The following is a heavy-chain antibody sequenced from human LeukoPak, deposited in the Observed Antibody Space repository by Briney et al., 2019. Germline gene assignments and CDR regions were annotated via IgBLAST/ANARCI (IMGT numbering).Heavy chain of an antibody. V-gene: IGHV3-23*01. J-gene: IGHJ4*02. CDR2: MSSSGGTT. CDR3: AKKIAAAPTTYSDF. D-gene: IGHD6-13*01. CDR1: GFTFSSHA. Sequence: GGSLRLSCAASGFTFSSHAMTWVRQAPGKGLEWVSVMSSSGGTTNYADSVRGRFTISRDNCKNTLYLQMNSLRAEDTAVYYCAKKIAAAPTTYSDFWGQGTLVTVSS.